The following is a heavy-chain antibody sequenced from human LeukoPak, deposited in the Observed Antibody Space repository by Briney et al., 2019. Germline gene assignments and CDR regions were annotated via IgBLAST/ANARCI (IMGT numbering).Heavy chain of an antibody. CDR1: GFTFSSYS. CDR3: ARDVLLGQWLIGLDY. Sequence: GWSLRLSCVPYGFTFSSYSMNWVRQAPGKGLDWVALISKCSSNIYYGDSVKGRFSISRDNARNSLYLQTNSLTAEDTAVYYCARDVLLGQWLIGLDYWGQGSMVSV. J-gene: IGHJ4*02. V-gene: IGHV3-21*01. D-gene: IGHD6-19*01. CDR2: ISKCSSNI.